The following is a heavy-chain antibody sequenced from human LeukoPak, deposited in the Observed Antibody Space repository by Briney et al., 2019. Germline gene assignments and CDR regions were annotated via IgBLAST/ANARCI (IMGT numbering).Heavy chain of an antibody. CDR3: AKDRGGSISGYVDY. D-gene: IGHD3-10*01. Sequence: GGSLRLSCAASGFIVSSSYMSWVRRAPGKGLEWVSVLYNDGSTYYADSVKGRFTISRDNSKNTLYLQMNSLRAEDTAVYYCAKDRGGSISGYVDYWGQGTLVTVSS. CDR2: LYNDGST. V-gene: IGHV3-53*01. J-gene: IGHJ4*02. CDR1: GFIVSSSY.